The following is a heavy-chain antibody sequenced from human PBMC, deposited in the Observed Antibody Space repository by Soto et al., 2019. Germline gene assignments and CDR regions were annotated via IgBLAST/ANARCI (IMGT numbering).Heavy chain of an antibody. J-gene: IGHJ6*02. CDR2: IVVGSGNT. D-gene: IGHD6-13*01. V-gene: IGHV1-58*01. CDR1: GFTFTSSA. Sequence: SVKVSCKASGFTFTSSAVQWVRQARGQRLEWIGWIVVGSGNTNYAQKFQERVTITRDMSTSTAYMELSSLRSEDTAVYYCAAGYSSSWYVASYYYYGMDVWGQGTTVTVSS. CDR3: AAGYSSSWYVASYYYYGMDV.